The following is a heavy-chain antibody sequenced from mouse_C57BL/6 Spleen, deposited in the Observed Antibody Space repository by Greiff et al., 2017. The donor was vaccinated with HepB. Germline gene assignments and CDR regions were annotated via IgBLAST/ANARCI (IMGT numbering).Heavy chain of an antibody. Sequence: QVQLQQSGAELVMPGASVKLSCKASGYTFTSYWMHWVKQRPGQGLEWIGEIDPSDSYTNYNQKFKGKSTLTVDKSSSTAYMQLSSLTSEDSAVYYCARRHSSGYTTFAYWGQGTLVTVSA. J-gene: IGHJ3*01. D-gene: IGHD3-1*01. V-gene: IGHV1-69*01. CDR1: GYTFTSYW. CDR2: IDPSDSYT. CDR3: ARRHSSGYTTFAY.